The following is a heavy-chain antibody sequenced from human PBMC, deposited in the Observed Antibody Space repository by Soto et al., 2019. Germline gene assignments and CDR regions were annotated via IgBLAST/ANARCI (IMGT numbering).Heavy chain of an antibody. CDR3: ATADVFGVVTPFFEY. Sequence: QLQLQESGPGLVKPSETLSLTCTVSGGSISSSNYYWGWIRQTPGKGLEWIGSSYYRGNTHYNPSLKSRVTIYVDTSKNQFSLNLYSVTAADTAVYYCATADVFGVVTPFFEYWGQVNLVTVSS. D-gene: IGHD3-3*01. V-gene: IGHV4-39*01. J-gene: IGHJ4*02. CDR1: GGSISSSNYY. CDR2: SYYRGNT.